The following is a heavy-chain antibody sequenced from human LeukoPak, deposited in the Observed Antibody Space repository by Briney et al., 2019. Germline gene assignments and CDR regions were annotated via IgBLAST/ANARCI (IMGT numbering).Heavy chain of an antibody. D-gene: IGHD5-18*01. CDR2: IYYSGST. CDR3: ARHMWMQLWSVVDV. CDR1: GGSISSSSYY. Sequence: PSETLSLTCTVSGGSISSSSYYWGWIRQPPGKGLEWIGSIYYSGSTYYNPSLKSRVTISVDTSKNQFSLKLSSVTAADTAVYYCARHMWMQLWSVVDVWGKGTTGTVSS. V-gene: IGHV4-39*01. J-gene: IGHJ6*04.